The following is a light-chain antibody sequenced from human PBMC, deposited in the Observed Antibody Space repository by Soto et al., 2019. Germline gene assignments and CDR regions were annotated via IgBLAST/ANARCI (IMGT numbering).Light chain of an antibody. CDR3: SSYTRSILL. CDR1: SSGVGGYNY. Sequence: QSALTQPASVSGSPGQSITISCTGTSSGVGGYNYVSWYQQHPGKAPKLMIYEVSNRPSGVSNRFSGSKSGNTASLTISGLQAEDEDDYYCSSYTRSILLFGGGTQLTVL. V-gene: IGLV2-14*01. J-gene: IGLJ2*01. CDR2: EVS.